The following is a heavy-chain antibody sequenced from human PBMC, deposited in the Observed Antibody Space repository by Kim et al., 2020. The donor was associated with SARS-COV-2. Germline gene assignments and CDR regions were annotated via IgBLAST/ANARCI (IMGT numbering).Heavy chain of an antibody. CDR2: INAAGDNI. V-gene: IGHV1-3*01. CDR1: GYSFTDYP. CDR3: ASERSLLLDEAFAI. J-gene: IGHJ3*02. D-gene: IGHD3-10*01. Sequence: ASVKVSCKASGYSFTDYPIHWVRQAPGQRLEWMGWINAAGDNIAHSPQFQGRLVITRDTAADTAYMDLNNLRSEDTAVYYCASERSLLLDEAFAIWGHRT.